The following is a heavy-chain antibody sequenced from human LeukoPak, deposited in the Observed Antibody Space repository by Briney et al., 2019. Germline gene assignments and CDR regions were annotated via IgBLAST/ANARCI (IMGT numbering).Heavy chain of an antibody. CDR3: ARGGYSNWFDP. CDR2: IYNSGSS. CDR1: RYSISSGYY. Sequence: SETLSLTCSVSRYSISSGYYWAWIRQPPGKGLEWIGYIYNSGSSNFNPSLKSRVTISVDASKNQFSLRLRSVTAADTAVYYCARGGYSNWFDPWGQGTLVTVSS. J-gene: IGHJ5*02. D-gene: IGHD3-22*01. V-gene: IGHV4-38-2*02.